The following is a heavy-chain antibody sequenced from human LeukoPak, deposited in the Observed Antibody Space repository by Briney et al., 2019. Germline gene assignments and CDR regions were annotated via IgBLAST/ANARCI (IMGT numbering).Heavy chain of an antibody. CDR2: IWYDGNNK. J-gene: IGHJ4*02. CDR3: ARAHGSGSYLKYYFDY. V-gene: IGHV3-33*01. CDR1: GFTFRSYG. Sequence: GRSLRLSCAASGFTFRSYGMHWVRQAPGKGLEWVAVIWYDGNNKYYADSVKGRFTISRDNSKTTVYLQMNSLRAEDTAVYYCARAHGSGSYLKYYFDYWGQGTLVTVSS. D-gene: IGHD3-10*01.